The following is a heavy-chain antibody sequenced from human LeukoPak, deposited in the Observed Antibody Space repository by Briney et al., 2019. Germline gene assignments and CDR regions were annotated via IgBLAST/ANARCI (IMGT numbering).Heavy chain of an antibody. CDR1: GGSISSYY. CDR2: IYYSGST. CDR3: ARWVVPAAMRYYYGMDV. J-gene: IGHJ6*02. Sequence: SETLSLTCTVSGGSISSYYWSWIRQPPGKGLEWIGYIYYSGSTNYNPSLKSRVTISVDTSKNQFSLKLSSVTAADTAVYYCARWVVPAAMRYYYGMDVWGQGTTVTVSS. V-gene: IGHV4-59*08. D-gene: IGHD2-2*01.